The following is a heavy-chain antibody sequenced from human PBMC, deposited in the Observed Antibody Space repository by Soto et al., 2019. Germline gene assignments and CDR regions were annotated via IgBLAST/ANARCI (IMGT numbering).Heavy chain of an antibody. CDR1: GGTFSSYA. D-gene: IGHD4-17*01. J-gene: IGHJ6*02. CDR2: IIPIFGTA. V-gene: IGHV1-69*13. CDR3: ARATVTTYYYYYGMDV. Sequence: SVKVSCKASGGTFSSYAISWVRQAPGEGLEWMGGIIPIFGTANYAQKFQGRVTITADESTSTAYMELSSLRSEDTAVYYCARATVTTYYYYYGMDVWGQGTTVTVSS.